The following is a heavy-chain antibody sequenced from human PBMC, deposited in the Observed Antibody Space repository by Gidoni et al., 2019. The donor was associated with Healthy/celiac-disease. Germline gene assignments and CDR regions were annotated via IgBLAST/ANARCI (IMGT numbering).Heavy chain of an antibody. J-gene: IGHJ4*02. CDR1: GFTFSSYG. D-gene: IGHD3-10*01. V-gene: IGHV3-30*18. CDR3: AKDFVESYYNPHMVDY. Sequence: QVQLVESGGGVVQPGRSLRLSCAASGFTFSSYGMHWVRQAPGKGLEWVAVISYDGSNKYYADSVKGRFTISRDNSKNTLYLQMNSLRAEDTAVYYCAKDFVESYYNPHMVDYWGQGTLVTVSS. CDR2: ISYDGSNK.